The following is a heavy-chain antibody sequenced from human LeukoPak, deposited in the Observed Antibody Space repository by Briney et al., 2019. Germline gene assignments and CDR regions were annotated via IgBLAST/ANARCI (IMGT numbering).Heavy chain of an antibody. Sequence: GESLKISCKASGYSFASYWIGWVRQMSGKGLEWMAIIHPNDGSSIYSSSFEGQVTISADKSINTAYLEWSTLKASDTAMYYCARRARIAAAVDYWGQGTLVTVSS. CDR2: IHPNDGSS. CDR1: GYSFASYW. J-gene: IGHJ4*02. D-gene: IGHD6-13*01. V-gene: IGHV5-51*01. CDR3: ARRARIAAAVDY.